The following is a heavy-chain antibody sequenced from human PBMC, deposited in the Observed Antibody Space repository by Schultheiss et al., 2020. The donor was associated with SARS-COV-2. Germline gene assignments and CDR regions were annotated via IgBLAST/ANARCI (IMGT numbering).Heavy chain of an antibody. CDR1: GGSISSSSYY. Sequence: SETLSLTCTVSGGSISSSSYYWGWIRQPPGKGLEWIGSIYYSGSTYYNPSLKSRVTISVDTSKNQFSLKLSSVTAADTAVYYCARDYGDYGYYYYGMDVWGQGTTVTVSS. D-gene: IGHD4-17*01. V-gene: IGHV4-39*07. CDR2: IYYSGST. J-gene: IGHJ6*02. CDR3: ARDYGDYGYYYYGMDV.